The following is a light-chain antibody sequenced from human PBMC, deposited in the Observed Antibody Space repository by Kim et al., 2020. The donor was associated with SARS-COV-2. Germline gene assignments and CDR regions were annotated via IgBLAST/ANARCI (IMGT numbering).Light chain of an antibody. CDR2: AAS. CDR3: QQYSSSPLT. Sequence: SPGESATLSCRASQSIISSYLAWYQQKPGQAPRLVIYAASSRATGIPDRFSGSGSGTDFTLIITRLEPEDFAVYYCQQYSSSPLTFGGGTKVDIK. CDR1: QSIISSY. V-gene: IGKV3-20*01. J-gene: IGKJ4*01.